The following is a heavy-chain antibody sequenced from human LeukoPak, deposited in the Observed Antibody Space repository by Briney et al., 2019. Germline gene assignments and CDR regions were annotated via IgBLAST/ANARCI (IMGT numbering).Heavy chain of an antibody. J-gene: IGHJ3*01. CDR2: INNDGSGT. CDR1: GFTFSRQW. Sequence: GGSLRLSCAASGFTFSRQWMHWLRQLPGEGLVWVARINNDGSGTSYADSVKGRFTISRDNAQSALSLQMSSLKVEDTAIYYCTTAVPAMTTGASAFWGRGTMVSVSS. CDR3: TTAVPAMTTGASAF. D-gene: IGHD2-2*01. V-gene: IGHV3-74*01.